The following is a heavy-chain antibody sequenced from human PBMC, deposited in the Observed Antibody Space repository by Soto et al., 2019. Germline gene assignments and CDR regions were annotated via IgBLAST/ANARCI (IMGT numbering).Heavy chain of an antibody. CDR3: ARDRPHDGSGSYAVESLDY. CDR2: IYYSGST. Sequence: QVQLQESGPGLVKPSQTLSLTCIVSGGSISSGCYYWSWIRQHPGKGLEWIGYIYYSGSTYYNPSLKSRVTISLDTSKNQFSLKLSAVSAADTAVYYCARDRPHDGSGSYAVESLDYWGQGTLVTVSS. V-gene: IGHV4-31*03. CDR1: GGSISSGCYY. J-gene: IGHJ4*02. D-gene: IGHD3-10*01.